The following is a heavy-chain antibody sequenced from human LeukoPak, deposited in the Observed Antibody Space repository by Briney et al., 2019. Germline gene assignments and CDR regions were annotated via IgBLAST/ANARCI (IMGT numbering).Heavy chain of an antibody. Sequence: ASVKVPCKASGYTFTDYYIHWVRQAPGHGLEWMGWINPNSGGTNYAQKFQGRVAMTRDTSISTAYMELRRLKSDDTAVYYCARGAILRYFDWLLGANWFDSWGQGTLVTVSS. V-gene: IGHV1-2*02. J-gene: IGHJ5*01. CDR3: ARGAILRYFDWLLGANWFDS. D-gene: IGHD3-9*01. CDR1: GYTFTDYY. CDR2: INPNSGGT.